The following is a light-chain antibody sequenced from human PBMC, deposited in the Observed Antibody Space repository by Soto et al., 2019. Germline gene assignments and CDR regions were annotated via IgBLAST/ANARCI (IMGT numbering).Light chain of an antibody. CDR1: QSISSY. J-gene: IGKJ3*01. V-gene: IGKV1-39*01. Sequence: DIQMTQSPSSLSASVGDRVTITCRASQSISSYLNWYQQKPGKAPKLLIYTASSLQSGVPSRFSGSGSGTDFTLTNSSLQPEDFATYFCQQSYRNPFTFGPGTQVAIK. CDR3: QQSYRNPFT. CDR2: TAS.